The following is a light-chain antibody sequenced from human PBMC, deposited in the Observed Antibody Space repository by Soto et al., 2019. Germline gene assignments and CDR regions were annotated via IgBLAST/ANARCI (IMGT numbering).Light chain of an antibody. V-gene: IGKV3-20*01. J-gene: IGKJ4*01. Sequence: EIVLTQSPGTLSLSPGERATLSCRASQSVSSSYLAWYQQKPGQAPRLLIYGASSRDTGIPDRFSGSGSGTDFTLTISRLEPEDFAVYYCQQYGSSPLLTFGGGTKVEIK. CDR3: QQYGSSPLLT. CDR1: QSVSSSY. CDR2: GAS.